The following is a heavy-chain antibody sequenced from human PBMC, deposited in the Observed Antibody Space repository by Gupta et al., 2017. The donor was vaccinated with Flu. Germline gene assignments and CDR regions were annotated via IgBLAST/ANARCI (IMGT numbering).Heavy chain of an antibody. CDR2: IYPGDSDT. J-gene: IGHJ5*02. V-gene: IGHV5-51*01. Sequence: IGWLGQMSGKGLEWIGIIYPGDSDTRYSPSFQGQVTISADRSISTAYLQWSSLKASDTAMCYCARLDFWSGYSWFDPWGQGTLVTVSS. D-gene: IGHD3-3*01. CDR3: ARLDFWSGYSWFDP.